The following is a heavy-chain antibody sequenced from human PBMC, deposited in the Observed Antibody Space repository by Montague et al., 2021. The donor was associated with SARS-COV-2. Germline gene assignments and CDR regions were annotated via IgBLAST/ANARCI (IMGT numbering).Heavy chain of an antibody. Sequence: SETLSLTCTVSGGSISSYYWSWIRQPPGKGLEWIGYIYYSGSTNYNPSLKSRVTISADTSKNQFSLKLSSVTAADTAVYYCARHELERAPGLSGYDGFDYWGQGTLVTVSS. CDR3: ARHELERAPGLSGYDGFDY. CDR1: GGSISSYY. J-gene: IGHJ4*02. V-gene: IGHV4-59*08. CDR2: IYYSGST. D-gene: IGHD5-12*01.